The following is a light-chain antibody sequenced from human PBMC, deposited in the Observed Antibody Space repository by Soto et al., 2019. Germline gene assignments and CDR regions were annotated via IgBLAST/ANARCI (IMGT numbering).Light chain of an antibody. Sequence: QSVLTQPASVSGSPGQSITISCTGTSSDVGGYNYVSWYQHHPGKVPKLMIYEVSNRPSGVSNRFSGSKSGNTASLTISGLQAEDEADYYCTSYTSSSTLFGTGTKLTVL. V-gene: IGLV2-14*01. CDR3: TSYTSSSTL. CDR2: EVS. J-gene: IGLJ1*01. CDR1: SSDVGGYNY.